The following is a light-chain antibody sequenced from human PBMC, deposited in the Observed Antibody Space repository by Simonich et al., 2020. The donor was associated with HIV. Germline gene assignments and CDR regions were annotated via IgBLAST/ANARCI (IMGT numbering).Light chain of an antibody. V-gene: IGKV3-20*01. CDR1: QSVSSN. CDR2: GAS. CDR3: QQYGSSPST. Sequence: EIVMTQSPATLSVSPGERATLSCRANQSVSSNLAWYQQKPGQAPRLLIYGASPRATGIPDRFSGSGSGTDFTLTISRLEPEDFAVYYCQQYGSSPSTFDQGTKVEIK. J-gene: IGKJ1*01.